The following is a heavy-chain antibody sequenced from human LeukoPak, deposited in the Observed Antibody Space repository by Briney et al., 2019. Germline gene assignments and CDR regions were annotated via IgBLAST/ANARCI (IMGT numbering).Heavy chain of an antibody. V-gene: IGHV3-23*01. J-gene: IGHJ4*02. D-gene: IGHD3-3*01. CDR1: TFTFNSYA. Sequence: GGSLRLSCAASTFTFNSYAVSWVRQAPGKGLEWISAISSSGDLTFYADSVKGRFTISRDSSKNMLYLQMDSLRAEDTAVYYCHYDFWSGYYVFDYWGQGTLVTVSS. CDR2: ISSSGDLT. CDR3: HYDFWSGYYVFDY.